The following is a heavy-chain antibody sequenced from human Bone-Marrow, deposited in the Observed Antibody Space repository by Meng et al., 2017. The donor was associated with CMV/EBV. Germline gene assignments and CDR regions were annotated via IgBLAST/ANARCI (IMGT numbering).Heavy chain of an antibody. Sequence: QVQLVQSGAEVKKPGASVKVSCKASGYTFTSYTIHWVRQAPGQSLEWMGWINAGNGNTIYSQEFQGRVTMTTDTSTRTSYMELRTLRSDDTAVYYCARDVDYTNSSPGFWGQGTLVTVSS. CDR3: ARDVDYTNSSPGF. D-gene: IGHD6-6*01. J-gene: IGHJ4*02. CDR1: GYTFTSYT. V-gene: IGHV1-3*01. CDR2: INAGNGNT.